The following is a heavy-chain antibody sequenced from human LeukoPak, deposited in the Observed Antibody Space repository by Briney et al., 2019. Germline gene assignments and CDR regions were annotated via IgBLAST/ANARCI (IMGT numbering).Heavy chain of an antibody. CDR3: AKDNPYYDFWSGYYTHFDY. J-gene: IGHJ4*02. CDR2: ISGSGGST. V-gene: IGHV3-23*01. CDR1: GFTFSSYA. Sequence: GGSLRLSCAASGFTFSSYAMSWVRQAPGKGLEWVSAISGSGGSTYYADSVKGRFTISRDNSKNTLYLQMNSLRAEDTAVYYCAKDNPYYDFWSGYYTHFDYWGQGTLVTVSS. D-gene: IGHD3-3*01.